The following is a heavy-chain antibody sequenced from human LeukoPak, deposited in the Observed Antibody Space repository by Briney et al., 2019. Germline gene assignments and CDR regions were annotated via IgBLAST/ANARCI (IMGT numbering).Heavy chain of an antibody. D-gene: IGHD1/OR15-1a*01. Sequence: PGGSLRLSCAASGFTFSSYWMSWVRQAPGKGLEWVANIKQDGSEKYYVDSVKGRFTISRDNAKNSLYLQMNSLRAEDTAVYYCAKASGWDNRDYFDYWGQGTLVTVSS. J-gene: IGHJ4*02. CDR2: IKQDGSEK. CDR1: GFTFSSYW. CDR3: AKASGWDNRDYFDY. V-gene: IGHV3-7*01.